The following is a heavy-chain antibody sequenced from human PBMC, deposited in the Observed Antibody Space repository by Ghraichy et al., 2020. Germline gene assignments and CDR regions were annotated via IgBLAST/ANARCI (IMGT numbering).Heavy chain of an antibody. CDR2: IYPGDSDT. CDR3: ARQASPVYYYHYIDV. Sequence: GGSLNISCKASGDKFSSYWIAWVRQKPGKGLEYVGSIYPGDSDTRYSPSFRGQVTISVDKSVSTAFLQWNSLKASDTAIYYCARQASPVYYYHYIDVWGKGTTVTVSS. V-gene: IGHV5-51*01. J-gene: IGHJ6*03. CDR1: GDKFSSYW.